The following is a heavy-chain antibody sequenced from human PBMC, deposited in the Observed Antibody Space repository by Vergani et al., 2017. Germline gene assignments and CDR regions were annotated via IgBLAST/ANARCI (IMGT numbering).Heavy chain of an antibody. CDR3: AREERSNTSPFVGD. V-gene: IGHV3-33*01. CDR2: IYYDGSNA. Sequence: QGQLVESGGGIVQPGRSLTLSCVASRSTFKTYGMHWVRQAPGKGLEWVGLIYYDGSNAYYADSVKGRFTISRDNSKNTVYLQMNSLKAEDRATYYCAREERSNTSPFVGDWGQGTLVTV. D-gene: IGHD2/OR15-2a*01. J-gene: IGHJ4*02. CDR1: RSTFKTYG.